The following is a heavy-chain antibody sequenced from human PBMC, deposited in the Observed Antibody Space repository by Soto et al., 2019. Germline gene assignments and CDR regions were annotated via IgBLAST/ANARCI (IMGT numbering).Heavy chain of an antibody. V-gene: IGHV1-69*13. CDR1: GGTFSSYA. D-gene: IGHD3-9*01. J-gene: IGHJ4*02. Sequence: ASVKVSCKASGGTFSSYAISWVRQAPGQGLEWMGGIIPIFGTANYAQKFQGRVTITADESTSTAYMELSSLRSEDTAVYYCARAKIYYDILTGYQYFDYWGQGTLVTVSS. CDR3: ARAKIYYDILTGYQYFDY. CDR2: IIPIFGTA.